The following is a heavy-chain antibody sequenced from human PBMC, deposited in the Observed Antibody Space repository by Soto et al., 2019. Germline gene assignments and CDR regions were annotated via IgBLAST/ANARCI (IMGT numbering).Heavy chain of an antibody. J-gene: IGHJ4*02. Sequence: TGESLKISCKGSGYSFTNYWIGWVRQMPGKGLEWMGLIYPGDSDIRYSPSFQGQVTISADKSISTAYLQWSSLKASDTAMYYCVRNAYSGSPFGYWGQGTLVTVSS. CDR2: IYPGDSDI. CDR1: GYSFTNYW. V-gene: IGHV5-51*01. D-gene: IGHD1-26*01. CDR3: VRNAYSGSPFGY.